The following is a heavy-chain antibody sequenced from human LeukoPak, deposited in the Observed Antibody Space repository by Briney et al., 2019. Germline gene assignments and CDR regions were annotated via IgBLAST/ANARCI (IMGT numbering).Heavy chain of an antibody. D-gene: IGHD6-19*01. J-gene: IGHJ4*02. CDR3: ARKNVGYRSGQLDY. CDR1: GDSISTYY. V-gene: IGHV4-59*01. CDR2: IYYSGST. Sequence: PSETLSLTCTVSGDSISTYYWSWIRQPPGKGLEWIGYIYYSGSTNYNPSLKSRVTISVDTSKNQFSLKLSSVTAADTAVYYCARKNVGYRSGQLDYWGQGTLVTVSS.